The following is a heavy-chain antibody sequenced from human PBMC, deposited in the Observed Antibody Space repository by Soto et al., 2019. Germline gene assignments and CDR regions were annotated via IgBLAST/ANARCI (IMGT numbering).Heavy chain of an antibody. CDR3: ARDRGCDGDDDYKIGKDV. J-gene: IGHJ6*02. CDR1: GFTFSSDT. V-gene: IGHV3-21*01. CDR2: IRGFSPYA. Sequence: GSLSLSCISSGFTFSSDTMNWVHHAPGKGLEWDSGIRGFSPYAFYADSERGRLTISRDSAQNSLFLQINSLRAEDTAVYYCARDRGCDGDDDYKIGKDVWGQGTTVTLSS. D-gene: IGHD5-12*01.